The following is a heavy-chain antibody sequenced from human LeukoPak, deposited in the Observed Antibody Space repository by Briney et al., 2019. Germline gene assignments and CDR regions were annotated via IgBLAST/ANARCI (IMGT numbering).Heavy chain of an antibody. D-gene: IGHD2-15*01. Sequence: ASVKVSCKASGYTFTGYYMHWVRQAPGRGLEWMGRINPNSGGSNYAQKFQGRVTMTRDTSISTAYMELSRLRSDDTAVYYCAREGYCSGGSCSWFDPWGQGTLVTVSS. V-gene: IGHV1-2*06. CDR1: GYTFTGYY. CDR3: AREGYCSGGSCSWFDP. J-gene: IGHJ5*02. CDR2: INPNSGGS.